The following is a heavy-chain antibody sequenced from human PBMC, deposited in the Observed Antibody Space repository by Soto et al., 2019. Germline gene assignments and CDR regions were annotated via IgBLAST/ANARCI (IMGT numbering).Heavy chain of an antibody. J-gene: IGHJ4*02. CDR2: IYYSGNT. Sequence: PSETLSLTCTVSGGSLSSGGYHWTWIRQHPGKGLEWIGHIYYSGNTYYTPSLKSRVTISVDTSKNQFSLKLNSVTAADTAVYYCARTDSGGFRVIYGGQGSLVTAPQ. V-gene: IGHV4-31*03. CDR3: ARTDSGGFRVIY. CDR1: GGSLSSGGYH. D-gene: IGHD3-22*01.